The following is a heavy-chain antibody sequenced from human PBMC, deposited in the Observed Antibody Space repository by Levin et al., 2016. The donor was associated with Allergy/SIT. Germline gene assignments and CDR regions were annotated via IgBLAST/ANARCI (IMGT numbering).Heavy chain of an antibody. CDR2: IYWDDDK. Sequence: WIRQPPGKALEWLALIYWDDDKRYSPSLKSRLTITKDTSKNQVVLTMTNMDPVDTATYYCAHKLPIVATMKGYSWFDPWGQGTLVTVSS. D-gene: IGHD5-12*01. CDR3: AHKLPIVATMKGYSWFDP. J-gene: IGHJ5*02. V-gene: IGHV2-5*02.